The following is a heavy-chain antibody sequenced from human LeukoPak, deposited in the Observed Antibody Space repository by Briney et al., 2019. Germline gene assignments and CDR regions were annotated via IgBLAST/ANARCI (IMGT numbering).Heavy chain of an antibody. J-gene: IGHJ4*02. CDR2: ISGSGDST. CDR3: TKERYSSSWSTDFDY. CDR1: GFTFSSYA. D-gene: IGHD6-13*01. Sequence: GGSLRLSCAASGFTFSSYAMSWVRQAPGKGLEWVSAISGSGDSTYYTDSVKGRFTISRDNSKNTLYLLMNSLRAEDTAVYYCTKERYSSSWSTDFDYWGQGTLVTVSS. V-gene: IGHV3-23*01.